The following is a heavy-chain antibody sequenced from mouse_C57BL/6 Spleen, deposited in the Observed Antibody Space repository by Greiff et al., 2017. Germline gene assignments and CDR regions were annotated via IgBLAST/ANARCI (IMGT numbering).Heavy chain of an antibody. Sequence: QVQLQQSGPELVKPGASVKISCKASGYSFTDYNMNWVKQRPGRGLEWIGRIDPNSGGTKYNEKFKSKATLTVDKPSSTTDMKLRSLTSEDSAVYYCARYRNPVSSAMDYWGQGTSVTVSS. CDR1: GYSFTDYN. D-gene: IGHD2-5*01. CDR2: IDPNSGGT. J-gene: IGHJ4*01. V-gene: IGHV1-72*01. CDR3: ARYRNPVSSAMDY.